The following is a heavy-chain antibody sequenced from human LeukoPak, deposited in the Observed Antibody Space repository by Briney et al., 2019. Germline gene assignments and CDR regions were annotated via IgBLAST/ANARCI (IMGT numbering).Heavy chain of an antibody. V-gene: IGHV6-1*01. Sequence: SQTLSPTCVVSGDGVSSKNGAWNWIRQSPSRGLEWLGRTYYRSKWYNDYAESMEGRMTISQDTSKNQYSLHLNSVTPDDTAVYYCARDFGTTGWHTFDYWGQGTLVTVSS. CDR3: ARDFGTTGWHTFDY. CDR2: TYYRSKWYN. D-gene: IGHD6-19*01. J-gene: IGHJ4*02. CDR1: GDGVSSKNGA.